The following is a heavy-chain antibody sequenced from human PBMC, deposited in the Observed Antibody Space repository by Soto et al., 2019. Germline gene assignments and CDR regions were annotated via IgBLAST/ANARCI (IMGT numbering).Heavy chain of an antibody. CDR1: GFTFSSYG. V-gene: IGHV3-30*18. J-gene: IGHJ6*02. Sequence: QVQLVESGGGVVQPGRSLRLSCAASGFTFSSYGMHWVRQAPGKGLGWVAVISYDGSNKYYADSVKGRFTISRDNSKNTLYLQMNSLGAEDTAVYYCAKDLLGPGRAYGMDVWGQGTTVTVSS. CDR3: AKDLLGPGRAYGMDV. D-gene: IGHD7-27*01. CDR2: ISYDGSNK.